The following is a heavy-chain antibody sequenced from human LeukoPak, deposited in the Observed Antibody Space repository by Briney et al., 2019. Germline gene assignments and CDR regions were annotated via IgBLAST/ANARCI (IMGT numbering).Heavy chain of an antibody. Sequence: GGSLRLSCVASGFTFSSYGMHWVRQAPGKGLEWVAFVRYDGSNKYYADSVKGRFTISRDSSKNTMYLQMNSLRVEDTAVYYCAKDRGSSWTFDYWGQGTLVTVSS. CDR3: AKDRGSSWTFDY. D-gene: IGHD6-13*01. V-gene: IGHV3-30*02. CDR1: GFTFSSYG. CDR2: VRYDGSNK. J-gene: IGHJ4*02.